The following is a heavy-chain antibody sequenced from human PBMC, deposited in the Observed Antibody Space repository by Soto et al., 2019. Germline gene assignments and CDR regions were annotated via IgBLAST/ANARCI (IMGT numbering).Heavy chain of an antibody. CDR2: TIPVFDTA. CDR1: GGTLSDHG. Sequence: QVQLEQSGAEVKKPGSSVKVSCKASGGTLSDHGVSWLRQAPGQGLEWVGGTIPVFDTAKYAQKCQGRVTIAADKSTNIAYMELSSLRSEDTAFYYCARGVYGSGNYYTGPSAFDIWGQGTMVIVSS. V-gene: IGHV1-69*06. D-gene: IGHD3-10*01. CDR3: ARGVYGSGNYYTGPSAFDI. J-gene: IGHJ3*02.